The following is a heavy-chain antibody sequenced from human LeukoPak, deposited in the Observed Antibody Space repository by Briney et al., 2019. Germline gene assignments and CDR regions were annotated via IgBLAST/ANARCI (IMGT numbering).Heavy chain of an antibody. V-gene: IGHV4-59*01. CDR3: ARARIQLWSDAFDI. Sequence: PSETLSLTCTVSGGSISSYYWSWIRQPPGKGLEWIGYIYYSGSTNYNPSLKSRVTISVDTSKNQFSLKLSSVTAADTAVYYCARARIQLWSDAFDIWGQGTMVTVSS. D-gene: IGHD5-18*01. CDR1: GGSISSYY. CDR2: IYYSGST. J-gene: IGHJ3*02.